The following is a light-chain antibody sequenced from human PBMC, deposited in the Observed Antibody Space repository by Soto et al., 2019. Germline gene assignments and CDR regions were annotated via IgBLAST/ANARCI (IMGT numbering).Light chain of an antibody. V-gene: IGKV3-15*01. J-gene: IGKJ1*01. CDR1: QSVSSN. CDR2: GAS. CDR3: QQYNNWPQWT. Sequence: EIVMTQSPATLSVSPGERATLSCRASQSVSSNLAWYQQKPGQAPRLLIYGASTRATGIPARFSGSVSGTEFTLTISSLQYEDCAVYYCQQYNNWPQWTFGQGTKVEIK.